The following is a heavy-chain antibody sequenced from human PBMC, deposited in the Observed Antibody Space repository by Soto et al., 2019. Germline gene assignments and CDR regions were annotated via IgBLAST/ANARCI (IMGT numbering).Heavy chain of an antibody. CDR3: AKDLDPYDYGDSYFDY. CDR2: ISGSGGST. D-gene: IGHD4-17*01. J-gene: IGHJ4*02. Sequence: GSLRLSCAASGFTFSSYAMSWVRQALGKGLEWVSAISGSGGSTYYADSVKGRFTISRDNSKNTLYLQMNSLRAKDTAVYYCAKDLDPYDYGDSYFDYWGQGTLVTVSS. V-gene: IGHV3-23*01. CDR1: GFTFSSYA.